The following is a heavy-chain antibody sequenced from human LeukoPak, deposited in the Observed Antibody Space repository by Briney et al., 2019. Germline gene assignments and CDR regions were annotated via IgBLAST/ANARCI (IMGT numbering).Heavy chain of an antibody. D-gene: IGHD5-12*01. V-gene: IGHV4-39*01. CDR2: IYSGGST. Sequence: SETLSLTCTVSGGSISSSSYYWDWIRQSPGKGLEWIGNIYSGGSTYYTPSLKSRVTISVDTSKNQFSLKLSSVTAADTAIYFCARHSRSGSGGYENAFDIWGQGTMVTVSS. CDR3: ARHSRSGSGGYENAFDI. CDR1: GGSISSSSYY. J-gene: IGHJ3*02.